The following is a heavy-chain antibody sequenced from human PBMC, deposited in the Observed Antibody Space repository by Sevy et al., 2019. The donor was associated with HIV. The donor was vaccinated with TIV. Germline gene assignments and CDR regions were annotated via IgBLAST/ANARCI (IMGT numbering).Heavy chain of an antibody. CDR2: ISGRGGSGDKT. D-gene: IGHD3-22*01. Sequence: GGCLRLSCAASGFTFSNYAMNWVRQAPGKGLEWISGISGRGGSGDKTNYADSVKGRFTISRDDSKNSLYLQLNSLRTEEKAIYYCSRKYDSSGYFDYWGQGTLVTVSS. J-gene: IGHJ4*02. CDR1: GFTFSNYA. V-gene: IGHV3-23*01. CDR3: SRKYDSSGYFDY.